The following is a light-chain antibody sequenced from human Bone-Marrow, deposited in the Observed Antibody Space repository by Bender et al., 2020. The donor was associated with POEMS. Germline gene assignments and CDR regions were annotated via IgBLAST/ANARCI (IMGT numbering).Light chain of an antibody. Sequence: QSALTQPRSVSGSPGQSVTISCTGTSSDVGAYNYVSWYQQHPGKAPKLMTYDVTKRPSGVPDRFSGSKSGNTASLTISGLQADDEADYYCASYTSNRGAFGGGTKLTVL. CDR3: ASYTSNRGA. J-gene: IGLJ3*02. CDR1: SSDVGAYNY. V-gene: IGLV2-11*01. CDR2: DVT.